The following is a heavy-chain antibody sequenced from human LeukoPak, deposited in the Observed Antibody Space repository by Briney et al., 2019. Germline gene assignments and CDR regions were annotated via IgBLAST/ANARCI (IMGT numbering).Heavy chain of an antibody. Sequence: ASVKVSCKASGYTFTNFPIGWVRQAPGQGLEWMGWISAYNGYTKYAPGLQGRVTMTTDTSTSTAYMQLRSLRSDDTAMYYCARVGGNYEGLIDYWGQGTLVTVSS. J-gene: IGHJ4*02. CDR3: ARVGGNYEGLIDY. V-gene: IGHV1-18*01. CDR1: GYTFTNFP. D-gene: IGHD1-26*01. CDR2: ISAYNGYT.